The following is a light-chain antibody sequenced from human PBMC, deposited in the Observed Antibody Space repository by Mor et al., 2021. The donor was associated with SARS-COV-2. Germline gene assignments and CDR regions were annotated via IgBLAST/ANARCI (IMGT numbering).Light chain of an antibody. Sequence: SNNKNYLALYQQKPGQPPKLLIYWASTRESGVPDRFSGSGSGTDFTLTISSLQAEDVAVYYCQQYYSTPWTFGQGTKVEI. CDR2: WAS. CDR1: SNNKNY. CDR3: QQYYSTPWT. J-gene: IGKJ1*01. V-gene: IGKV4-1*01.